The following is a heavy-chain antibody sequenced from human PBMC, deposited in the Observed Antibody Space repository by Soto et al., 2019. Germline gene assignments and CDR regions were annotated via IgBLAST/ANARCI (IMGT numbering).Heavy chain of an antibody. V-gene: IGHV3-30*18. J-gene: IGHJ4*02. D-gene: IGHD1-1*01. CDR3: AKLSSGNTWLERCY. CDR2: ISYDGSNK. Sequence: QVQLVESGGGVVQPGRSLRLSCAASGFTFSSYGMHWVRQAPGKGLEWVAVISYDGSNKYYADSVKGRFTISRDNSKNTLYLQMNSLRAEDTAVYYCAKLSSGNTWLERCYWGQGTLVTVSS. CDR1: GFTFSSYG.